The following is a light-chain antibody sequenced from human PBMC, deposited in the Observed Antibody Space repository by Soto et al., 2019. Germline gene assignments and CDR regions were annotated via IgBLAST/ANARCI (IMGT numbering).Light chain of an antibody. CDR1: NSDIGYYNF. Sequence: QSALTQPASVSGSPGQSITISCIGTNSDIGYYNFVSWYQQHPGKAPKLLISEVTNRPSGISNRFSGSKSGYTASLTISGLQAEDESDYYCTSYTTASTWVFGGGTQLTVL. J-gene: IGLJ3*02. CDR2: EVT. V-gene: IGLV2-14*01. CDR3: TSYTTASTWV.